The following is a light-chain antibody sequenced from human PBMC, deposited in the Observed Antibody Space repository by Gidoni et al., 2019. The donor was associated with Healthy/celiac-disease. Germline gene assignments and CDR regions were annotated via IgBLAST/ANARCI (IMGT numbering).Light chain of an antibody. CDR2: LGS. CDR1: QSILHSNGYNY. CDR3: MQALQTPWT. Sequence: DIVRTQSPLSLPVTPGEPASISCRSSQSILHSNGYNYLDWYLQKPGQSPQLLIYLGSNRASGVPDRFSGSGSGTDFTLKISRVEAEDVGVYYCMQALQTPWTFGQGTRLEI. V-gene: IGKV2-28*01. J-gene: IGKJ5*01.